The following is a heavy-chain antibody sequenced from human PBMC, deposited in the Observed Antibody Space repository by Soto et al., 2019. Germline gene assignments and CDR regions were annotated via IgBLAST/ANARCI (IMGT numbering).Heavy chain of an antibody. D-gene: IGHD3-10*01. CDR2: ISSSSSYI. Sequence: GGSLRISCAASGFTFSSYSMNWVRQAPGKGLGWVSSISSSSSYIYYADSVKGRFTISRDNAKNSLYLQMKSLRAEDTAVYYCARDKYGLLWFGESSYGMDVWGQGTTVTVSS. J-gene: IGHJ6*02. CDR1: GFTFSSYS. CDR3: ARDKYGLLWFGESSYGMDV. V-gene: IGHV3-21*01.